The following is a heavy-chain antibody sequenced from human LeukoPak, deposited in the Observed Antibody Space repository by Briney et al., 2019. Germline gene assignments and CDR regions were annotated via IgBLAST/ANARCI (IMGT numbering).Heavy chain of an antibody. CDR2: IYYNGTT. D-gene: IGHD3-22*01. J-gene: IGHJ4*02. CDR3: ARDYKYYYDSSGYYYRGFDY. V-gene: IGHV4-59*12. CDR1: GGSINNYY. Sequence: SETLSLTCTVSGGSINNYYWSWIRQPPGKEMEWIGYIYYNGTTNYNPSLKSRVTISVDTSKNQFSLKLSSVTAADTAVYYCARDYKYYYDSSGYYYRGFDYWGQGTLVTVSS.